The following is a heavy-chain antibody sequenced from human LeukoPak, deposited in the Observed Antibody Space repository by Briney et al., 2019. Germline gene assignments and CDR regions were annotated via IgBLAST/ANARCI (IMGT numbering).Heavy chain of an antibody. CDR1: GFTFSSYA. CDR3: ARGVYSSGSSYFDY. D-gene: IGHD6-19*01. J-gene: IGHJ4*02. V-gene: IGHV3-23*01. CDR2: ISGSGGST. Sequence: GGSLRLSCAASGFTFSSYAMSWVRQAPGKGLEWVSAISGSGGSTYYADSVKGRFTISRDNSQNTLYLQMNSLRAEDTAVYYCARGVYSSGSSYFDYWGQGTLVTVSS.